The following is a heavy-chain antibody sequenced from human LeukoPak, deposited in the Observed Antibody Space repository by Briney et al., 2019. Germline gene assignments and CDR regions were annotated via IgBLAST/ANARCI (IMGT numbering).Heavy chain of an antibody. CDR3: ARGSSSSSPLLDY. Sequence: GGSLRLSCAASGFTLSSCGMHWVRQAPGKGLEWVAFIRYDGSNKYYADSVKGRFTISRDNAKNSLYLQMNSLRAEDTAVYYCARGSSSSSPLLDYWGQGTVVTVSS. J-gene: IGHJ4*02. V-gene: IGHV3-30*02. CDR1: GFTLSSCG. CDR2: IRYDGSNK. D-gene: IGHD6-6*01.